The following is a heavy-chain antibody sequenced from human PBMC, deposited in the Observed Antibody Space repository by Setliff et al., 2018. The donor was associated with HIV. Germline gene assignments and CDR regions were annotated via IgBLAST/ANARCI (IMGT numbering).Heavy chain of an antibody. D-gene: IGHD1-7*01. CDR3: ARVRSWNFVDGMDV. V-gene: IGHV3-30*04. CDR1: GFTFNNHA. J-gene: IGHJ6*02. CDR2: ISSDGSRK. Sequence: PGGSLRLSCAASGFTFNNHAIHWVRQAPGKGLEWVAVISSDGSRKEFVDSVKGRFTISRDSSKDTVSLEMDSLRGEDTAVYYCARVRSWNFVDGMDVWGQGNPGHRLL.